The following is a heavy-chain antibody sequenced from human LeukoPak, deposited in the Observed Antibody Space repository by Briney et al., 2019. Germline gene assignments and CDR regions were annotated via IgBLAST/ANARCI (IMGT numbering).Heavy chain of an antibody. J-gene: IGHJ4*02. D-gene: IGHD6-13*01. CDR3: ARGRGIAAAGVLGY. CDR2: ISQNGDS. CDR1: GGSLSFYY. V-gene: IGHV4-34*01. Sequence: PSETLSLTCGVSGGSLSFYYWSWIRQSPGKGLEWIAEISQNGDSNYNMSLKSRVTISLDKPKNQVSLKLNSVTAADTAVYYCARGRGIAAAGVLGYWGQGTLVTVSS.